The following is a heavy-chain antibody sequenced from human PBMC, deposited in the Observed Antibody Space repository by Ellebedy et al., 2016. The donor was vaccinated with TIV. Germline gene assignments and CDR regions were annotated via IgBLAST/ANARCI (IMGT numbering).Heavy chain of an antibody. CDR3: ARHEYYYGSGSYYNWWYFDY. V-gene: IGHV4-28*05. D-gene: IGHD3-10*01. Sequence: MPSETLSLTCAVSGYSISCNNWWGWIRQPPGKGLEWIGYIYYSGSIYYNPSLKSRVTITVDTSKNQFSLRLRSVTAADTAVYYCARHEYYYGSGSYYNWWYFDYWGQGTLVTVSS. CDR2: IYYSGSI. CDR1: GYSISCNNW. J-gene: IGHJ4*02.